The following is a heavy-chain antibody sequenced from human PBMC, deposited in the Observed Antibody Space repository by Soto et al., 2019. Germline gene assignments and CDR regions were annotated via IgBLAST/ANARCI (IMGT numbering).Heavy chain of an antibody. D-gene: IGHD6-6*01. CDR2: IYYSGST. CDR3: ARVPVVAARPSSWFDP. CDR1: GGSISSYY. Sequence: XGTLSLTCTVSGGSISSYYWSWMRQPPGKGLEWIGYIYYSGSTNYNPSLKSRVTISVDTSKNQFSLKLSSVTAADTAVYYCARVPVVAARPSSWFDPWGQGTLVTVSS. V-gene: IGHV4-59*01. J-gene: IGHJ5*02.